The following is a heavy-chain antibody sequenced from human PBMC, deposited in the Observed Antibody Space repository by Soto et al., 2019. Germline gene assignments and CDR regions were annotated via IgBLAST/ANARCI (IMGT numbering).Heavy chain of an antibody. V-gene: IGHV4-34*01. D-gene: IGHD3-3*01. J-gene: IGHJ3*01. CDR2: IHHSGST. Sequence: SETLCLNCALYVGSLVGYYWSWIRQSPGKGLEWIGEIHHSGSTKYNPSLKSRVSLSVDTSTKQFSLKLTSVTAADRGVYYCAIGVDFWCGYVVWG. CDR3: AIGVDFWCGYVV. CDR1: VGSLVGYY.